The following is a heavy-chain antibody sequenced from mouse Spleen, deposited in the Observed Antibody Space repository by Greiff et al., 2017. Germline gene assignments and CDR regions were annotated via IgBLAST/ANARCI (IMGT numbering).Heavy chain of an antibody. CDR1: GFNIKDYY. D-gene: IGHD2-4*01. J-gene: IGHJ3*01. CDR3: ARSLSTMITEGFAY. Sequence: EVKLMESGAELVKPGASVKLSCTASGFNIKDYYMHWVKQRTEQGLEWIGRIDPEDGETKYAPKFQGKATITADTSSNTAYLQLSSLTSEDTAVYYCARSLSTMITEGFAYWGQGTLVTVSA. CDR2: IDPEDGET. V-gene: IGHV14-2*01.